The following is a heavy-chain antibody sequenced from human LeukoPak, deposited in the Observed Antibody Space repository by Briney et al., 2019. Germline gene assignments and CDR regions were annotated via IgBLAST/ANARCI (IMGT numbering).Heavy chain of an antibody. V-gene: IGHV3-23*01. Sequence: PGGSLRLSCAASGFTFSSYAMSWVRQAPGKGLDWVSAIDGSGASTFYADSVKGRFTISRDNSKNTLYLQMNSLRAEDTALYFCVKRTVAGQFDYWGQGILVTVSS. CDR1: GFTFSSYA. J-gene: IGHJ4*02. CDR2: IDGSGAST. CDR3: VKRTVAGQFDY. D-gene: IGHD6-19*01.